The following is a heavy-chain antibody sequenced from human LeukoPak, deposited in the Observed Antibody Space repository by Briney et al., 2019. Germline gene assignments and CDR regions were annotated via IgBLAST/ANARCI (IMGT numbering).Heavy chain of an antibody. CDR3: ARGGPYGLGG. J-gene: IGHJ4*02. CDR1: GGSFSGYQ. V-gene: IGHV4-34*01. D-gene: IGHD3-10*01. Sequence: PSETLSLICAVYGGSFSGYQWSWIRQPAGKGLEWIGEINHSGSTNYNPSLKSRVTISADTSKNQFSLKLTSVTAADTAVYYCARGGPYGLGGWGQGTLVTVSS. CDR2: INHSGST.